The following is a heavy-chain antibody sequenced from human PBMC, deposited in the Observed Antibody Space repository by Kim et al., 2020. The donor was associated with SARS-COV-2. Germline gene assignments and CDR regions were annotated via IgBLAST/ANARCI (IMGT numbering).Heavy chain of an antibody. CDR2: IDWDDDK. CDR1: GFSLSTSGMC. CDR3: ARIRGIGTTRSLSCRNFMDV. J-gene: IGHJ6*03. Sequence: SGPTLVNPTQTLTLTCTFSGFSLSTSGMCVTWIRQPPGKALEWLARIDWDDDKYYNTSLKTRLTLPKDTSKNQVGLTMTNIDPVDTGTYYCARIRGIGTTRSLSCRNFMDVWGKGSTVTVSS. D-gene: IGHD1-1*01. V-gene: IGHV2-70*11.